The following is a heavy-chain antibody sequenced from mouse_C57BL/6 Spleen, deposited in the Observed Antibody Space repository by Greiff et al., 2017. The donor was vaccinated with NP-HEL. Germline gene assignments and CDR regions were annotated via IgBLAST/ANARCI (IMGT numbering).Heavy chain of an antibody. V-gene: IGHV1-82*01. J-gene: IGHJ3*01. CDR2: IYPGAGDT. D-gene: IGHD3-2*02. Sequence: VQLQQSGPELVKPGASVKISCKASGYAFSSSWMNWVKQRPGKGLEWIGRIYPGAGDTNYNGKFKGKATLTADKSSSTAYMQLSSLTSEDSAVYFCASPRQLRLRAWFAYWGQGTLVTVSA. CDR1: GYAFSSSW. CDR3: ASPRQLRLRAWFAY.